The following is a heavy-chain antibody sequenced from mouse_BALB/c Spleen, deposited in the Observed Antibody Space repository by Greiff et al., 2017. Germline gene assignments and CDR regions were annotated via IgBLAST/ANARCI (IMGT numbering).Heavy chain of an antibody. Sequence: EVKLVESGGGLVQPGGSLRLSCATSGFTFSDFYMEWVRQPPGKRLEWIAASRNKANDYTTEYSASVKGRFIVSRDTSQSILYLQMNALRAEDTAIYYCARDASPIYYDYAWFAYWGQGTLVTVSA. CDR2: SRNKANDYTT. CDR3: ARDASPIYYDYAWFAY. J-gene: IGHJ3*01. CDR1: GFTFSDFY. V-gene: IGHV7-1*02. D-gene: IGHD2-4*01.